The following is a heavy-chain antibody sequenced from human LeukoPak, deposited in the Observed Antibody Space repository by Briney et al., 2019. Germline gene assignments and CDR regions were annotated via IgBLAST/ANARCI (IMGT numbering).Heavy chain of an antibody. CDR2: INTNGANT. Sequence: GGSLRLSRSASGFTFKSYAMHWVRQAPGKGLEYVSSINTNGANTYYADSVKGRFTISRDNSRNTVYVQMNSLTPEDTAVYYCVKGLDYSSSQMDSWGQGTLVTVSS. J-gene: IGHJ4*02. D-gene: IGHD6-6*01. CDR3: VKGLDYSSSQMDS. CDR1: GFTFKSYA. V-gene: IGHV3-64*05.